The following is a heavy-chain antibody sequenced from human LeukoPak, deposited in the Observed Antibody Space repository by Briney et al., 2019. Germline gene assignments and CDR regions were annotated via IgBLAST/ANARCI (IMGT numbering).Heavy chain of an antibody. Sequence: GGSLRLSCAASGFTFSSYWMHWVRHAPGKGLVWVSRINSDGSSTIYADSVKGRFTISRDNAKNSLYLQMNSLRAEDTAVYSCARDKTRGLGYSYSKSGNYFDYWGQGTLVTVSS. J-gene: IGHJ4*02. CDR2: INSDGSST. CDR1: GFTFSSYW. V-gene: IGHV3-74*01. CDR3: ARDKTRGLGYSYSKSGNYFDY. D-gene: IGHD5-18*01.